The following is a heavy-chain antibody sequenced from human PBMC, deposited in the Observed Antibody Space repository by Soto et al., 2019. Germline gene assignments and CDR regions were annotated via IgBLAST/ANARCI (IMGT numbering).Heavy chain of an antibody. Sequence: QVQLQESGPGLVKPSETLSLTCTVSGGSISSYYWSWIRQPPGKGLEWIGYIYYSGSTNYNPSLKSRVTISVDTSKNQSSLKLSSVTAADTAVYYCARGFGAENYWGQGTLVTVSS. V-gene: IGHV4-59*08. D-gene: IGHD3-10*01. CDR1: GGSISSYY. CDR3: ARGFGAENY. CDR2: IYYSGST. J-gene: IGHJ4*02.